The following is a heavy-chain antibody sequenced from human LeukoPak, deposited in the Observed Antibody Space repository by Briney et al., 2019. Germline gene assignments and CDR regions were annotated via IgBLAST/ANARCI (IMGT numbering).Heavy chain of an antibody. J-gene: IGHJ5*02. D-gene: IGHD6-19*01. Sequence: GGSLRLSCAASGFTFSSYGMHWVRQAPGKGLEGVAFIRYDGSNKYYADSVKGRSTISRENSKNTLYVQMNSLRAEDTAVYYCAKGRTGYRSGSREPTDQWGQGTLVTVSS. CDR2: IRYDGSNK. CDR1: GFTFSSYG. V-gene: IGHV3-30*02. CDR3: AKGRTGYRSGSREPTDQ.